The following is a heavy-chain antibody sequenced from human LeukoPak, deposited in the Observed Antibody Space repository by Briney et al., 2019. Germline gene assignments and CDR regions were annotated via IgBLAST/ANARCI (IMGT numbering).Heavy chain of an antibody. D-gene: IGHD3-22*01. CDR2: IYYSGCT. CDR1: GGSITSAGYY. CDR3: ARLCNYDSSGYPFDY. Sequence: SETLSLTCTVSGGSITSAGYYWSWIRQPPGDGLKLIGYIYYSGCTYYSPSLTNRLTISVDTSKNQFSLKLNSVTAADTAVYYCARLCNYDSSGYPFDYWGQGTLVTVSS. J-gene: IGHJ4*02. V-gene: IGHV4-31*03.